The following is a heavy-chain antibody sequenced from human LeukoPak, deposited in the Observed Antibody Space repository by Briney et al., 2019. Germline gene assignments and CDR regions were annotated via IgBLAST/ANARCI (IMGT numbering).Heavy chain of an antibody. Sequence: GGSLRLSCAASGFMFRSYGMNWVRQAPGKGLEWVSSISSSSSYIYYADSVKGRFTISRDNAKNSLYLQMNSLRAEDTAVYYCARGHYYGSGSYHQSNWFDPWGQGTLVTVSS. V-gene: IGHV3-21*01. CDR3: ARGHYYGSGSYHQSNWFDP. CDR2: ISSSSSYI. J-gene: IGHJ5*02. D-gene: IGHD3-10*01. CDR1: GFMFRSYG.